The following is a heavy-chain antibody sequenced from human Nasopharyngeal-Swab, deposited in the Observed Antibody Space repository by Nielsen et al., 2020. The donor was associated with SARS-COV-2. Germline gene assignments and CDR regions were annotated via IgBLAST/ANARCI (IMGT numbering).Heavy chain of an antibody. CDR2: ISGSGGST. D-gene: IGHD1-26*01. CDR1: GFTFSSYA. J-gene: IGHJ4*02. Sequence: GESLKISCAASGFTFSSYAMSWVRQAPGKGLEWVSAISGSGGSTYYADSVKGRFTISRDNSKNTLYLQMNSLRAEDTAVYYCAKVPEFSGTKSYYFGYWGQGTLVTVSS. V-gene: IGHV3-23*01. CDR3: AKVPEFSGTKSYYFGY.